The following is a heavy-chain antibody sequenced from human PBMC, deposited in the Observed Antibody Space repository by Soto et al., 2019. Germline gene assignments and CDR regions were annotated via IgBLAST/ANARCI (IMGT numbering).Heavy chain of an antibody. Sequence: QVQLVQSGAEVKKPGSSVKVSCKASGGTFSSYAISWVRQSPGQGLEWMGGIIPIFGTANYAQKFKGRVTITAGEATSTAYVELSSLRSAATAVYCCARGASPYSYASSGYYFPRGYWGQGTLVTVSS. J-gene: IGHJ4*02. CDR2: IIPIFGTA. V-gene: IGHV1-69*01. CDR1: GGTFSSYA. CDR3: ARGASPYSYASSGYYFPRGY. D-gene: IGHD3-22*01.